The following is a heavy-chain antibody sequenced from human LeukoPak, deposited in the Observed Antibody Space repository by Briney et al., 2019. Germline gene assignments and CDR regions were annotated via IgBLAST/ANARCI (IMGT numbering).Heavy chain of an antibody. J-gene: IGHJ4*02. V-gene: IGHV4-34*01. D-gene: IGHD4-17*01. CDR3: ATLTTPLFDY. CDR2: IDHSGST. Sequence: SETLSLTCAVYGGSFSGYYWSWIRQPPGKGLEWIGEIDHSGSTNYNPSLKSRVTISVDTSKNQFSLKLSSVTAADTAVYYCATLTTPLFDYWGQGTLVTVSP. CDR1: GGSFSGYY.